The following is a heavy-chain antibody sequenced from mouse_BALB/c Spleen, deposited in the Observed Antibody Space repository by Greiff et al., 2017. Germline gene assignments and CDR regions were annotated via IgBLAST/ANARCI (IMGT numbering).Heavy chain of an antibody. CDR3: ATGTWFAY. CDR2: ISTYNGNT. Sequence: QVQLKESGPEVVRPGVSVKISCTGSGFTFTDYAMHWVQQSHAKSLEWIGVISTYNGNTNYNQKLKGKATMTVDKSSSTAYMELDRLTSEDSAIYYCATGTWFAYWGQGTLVTVSA. V-gene: IGHV1S137*01. J-gene: IGHJ3*01. D-gene: IGHD4-1*01. CDR1: GFTFTDYA.